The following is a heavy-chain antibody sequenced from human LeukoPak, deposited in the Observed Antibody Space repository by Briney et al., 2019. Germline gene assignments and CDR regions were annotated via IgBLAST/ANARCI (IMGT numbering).Heavy chain of an antibody. CDR1: GGSFSGYY. V-gene: IGHV4-34*01. CDR2: INHSGST. Sequence: SETLSLTCAVYGGSFSGYYWSWIRQPPGKGLEWIGEINHSGSTNYNPSLKSRVTISVDNSKNQFSLKMSPMTAADTAVYYCARAGWYTLDNWGQGTLVTVSS. CDR3: ARAGWYTLDN. J-gene: IGHJ4*02. D-gene: IGHD2-15*01.